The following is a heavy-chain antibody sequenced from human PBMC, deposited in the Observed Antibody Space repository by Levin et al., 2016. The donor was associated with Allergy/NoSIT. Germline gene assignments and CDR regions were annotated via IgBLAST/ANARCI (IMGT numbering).Heavy chain of an antibody. V-gene: IGHV4-59*01. J-gene: IGHJ6*03. D-gene: IGHD3-3*01. CDR1: GDSIRSYY. Sequence: SETLSLTCSVSGDSIRSYYWSWIRQPPGKGLEWIGYNSHSGSTNYNPSLKSRVAISVDTSKNLFSLTLRSVTAADTAVYYCARLHHGSWSGYIQYYHMDVWGIGTTVTVSS. CDR3: ARLHHGSWSGYIQYYHMDV. CDR2: NSHSGST.